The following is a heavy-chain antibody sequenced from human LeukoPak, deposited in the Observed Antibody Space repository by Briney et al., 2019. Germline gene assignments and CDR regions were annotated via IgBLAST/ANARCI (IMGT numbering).Heavy chain of an antibody. J-gene: IGHJ1*01. CDR1: GYTFTSYD. D-gene: IGHD2-21*02. V-gene: IGHV1-8*01. CDR3: ARETGVTLGVFQH. CDR2: MNPNSGNT. Sequence: GASVKVSCKASGYTFTSYDINWVRQATGQGLEWMGWMNPNSGNTGYAQKFQGRVIMTRNTSISTAYMELSSLRSEDTAVFYCARETGVTLGVFQHWGQGTLVTVSS.